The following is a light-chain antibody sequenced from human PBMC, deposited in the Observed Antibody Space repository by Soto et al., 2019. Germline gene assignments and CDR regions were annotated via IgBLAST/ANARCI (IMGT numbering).Light chain of an antibody. CDR2: EVS. CDR3: MQGTHWPIA. J-gene: IGKJ5*01. CDR1: QILVYGDGKIY. Sequence: DGVVTQSRVSLPVALGEQASISFRSSQILVYGDGKIYVNGFQQRPSQSPRRLIYEVSNRDSGVPDRFSGSGAGTDFTLKISRVEAEDVGVYYCMQGTHWPIAFGQGTRLVNK. V-gene: IGKV2-30*01.